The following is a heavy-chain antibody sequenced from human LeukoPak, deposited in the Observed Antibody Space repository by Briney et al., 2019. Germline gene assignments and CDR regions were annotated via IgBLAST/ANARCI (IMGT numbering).Heavy chain of an antibody. CDR1: GFTFSNYA. Sequence: GGSLRLSCVACGFTFSNYAMHWVRPGPGKGVAWVSDIRGSSATTYSDDSVRGRFTSTRDNSKNTLYLQMNSLRAEDSAVYYCARSGSYLFGWG. J-gene: IGHJ6*01. V-gene: IGHV3-23*01. CDR3: ARSGSYLFG. CDR2: IRGSSATT. D-gene: IGHD1-26*01.